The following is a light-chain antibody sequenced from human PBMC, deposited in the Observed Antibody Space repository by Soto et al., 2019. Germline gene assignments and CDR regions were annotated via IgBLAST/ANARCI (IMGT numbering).Light chain of an antibody. CDR1: QLFSSN. CDR2: GSS. V-gene: IGKV3-15*01. Sequence: EIVMTQSPATLSVSPGESVTLSCRASQLFSSNLAWYQRRPGQAPRLLIYGSSTRATGVPPRFSGSASGTEFTLTISSLQAEDVAVYYCQQYYSPPWTFGQGTKVEIK. CDR3: QQYYSPPWT. J-gene: IGKJ1*01.